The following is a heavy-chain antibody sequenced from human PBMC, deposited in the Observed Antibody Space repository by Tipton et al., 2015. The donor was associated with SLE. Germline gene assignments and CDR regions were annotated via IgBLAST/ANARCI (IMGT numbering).Heavy chain of an antibody. CDR1: GGSFSGYY. Sequence: TLSLTCAVYGGSFSGYYWSWIRQPPGKGLEWIGKINHSGSTNYNPSLKSRVSISVDTSKNQFSLNLNSVTAADTAMYYCARPRSGYSDDAFDIWGQGTMVTVSS. V-gene: IGHV4-34*01. CDR2: INHSGST. CDR3: ARPRSGYSDDAFDI. D-gene: IGHD3-3*01. J-gene: IGHJ3*02.